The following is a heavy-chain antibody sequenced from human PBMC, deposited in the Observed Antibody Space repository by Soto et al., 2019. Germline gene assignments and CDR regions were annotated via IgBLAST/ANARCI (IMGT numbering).Heavy chain of an antibody. CDR2: IDTSGFNM. V-gene: IGHV3-11*01. CDR3: ASFVYSSSSPNDY. D-gene: IGHD6-6*01. CDR1: GFTFTDYY. Sequence: QVQLVESGGVLVKPGGSLRLSCAASGFTFTDYYMSWIRQAPGTGLEWLSYIDTSGFNMDYADSVKGRFTISRDNATNSLSLQMNRLRADDTAVYYCASFVYSSSSPNDYWGQGSLVTVSS. J-gene: IGHJ4*02.